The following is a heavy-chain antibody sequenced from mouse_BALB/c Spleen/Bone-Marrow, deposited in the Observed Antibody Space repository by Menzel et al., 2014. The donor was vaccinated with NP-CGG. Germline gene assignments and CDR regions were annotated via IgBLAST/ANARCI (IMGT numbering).Heavy chain of an antibody. CDR2: INPEGSTI. V-gene: IGHV4-1*02. Sequence: EVRLVESGGGLVQPGGSLKLSCAASGFDFSRYWMSWVRQAPGKGLEWIGGINPEGSTINYTPSLKDKFIISRDNAKNTLYLQMSKVRSEDTALYYCARLNYYGNLFVWGAGTTVTVSS. J-gene: IGHJ1*01. D-gene: IGHD1-1*01. CDR3: ARLNYYGNLFV. CDR1: GFDFSRYW.